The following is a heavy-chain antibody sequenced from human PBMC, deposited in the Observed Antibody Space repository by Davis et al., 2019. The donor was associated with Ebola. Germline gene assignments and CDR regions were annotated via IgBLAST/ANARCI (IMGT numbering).Heavy chain of an antibody. Sequence: GGSLRLSCAASGFTFSSYDIHWVRQAPGKGLEWVSLISWDGRSTAYADSVRGRFSISRDNSKKFLYLQMNGLRAEDTALYYCTAYDSTFRNYWGQGTLVTVSS. D-gene: IGHD3-22*01. CDR2: ISWDGRST. J-gene: IGHJ4*02. V-gene: IGHV3-43D*03. CDR1: GFTFSSYD. CDR3: TAYDSTFRNY.